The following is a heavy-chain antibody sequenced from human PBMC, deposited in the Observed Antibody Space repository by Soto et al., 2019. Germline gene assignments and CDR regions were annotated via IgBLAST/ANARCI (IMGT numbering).Heavy chain of an antibody. V-gene: IGHV1-69*13. D-gene: IGHD2-2*01. CDR3: VRDSGATLSSS. Sequence: VKVSCKASGGTFSSYRINWVRQAPGQGLEWVGGIVPIYRTADYAQKFQGRVTITADESARTSYMELRSLKSQDTAVYYCVRDSGATLSSSWGQGTLVTV. J-gene: IGHJ4*02. CDR1: GGTFSSYR. CDR2: IVPIYRTA.